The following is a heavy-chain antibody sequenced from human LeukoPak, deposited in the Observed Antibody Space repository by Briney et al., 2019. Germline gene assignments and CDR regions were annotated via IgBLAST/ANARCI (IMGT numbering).Heavy chain of an antibody. D-gene: IGHD2-2*01. CDR2: IYYSGGT. CDR3: ARERLGYCSSTSCYAAFDI. Sequence: SETLSLTCTVSGGSISSYYWSWIRQPPGKGLEWIGSIYYSGGTNYNPSLKSRVTISVDTSKNQFSLKLSSVTAADTAVYYCARERLGYCSSTSCYAAFDIWGQGTMVTVSS. J-gene: IGHJ3*02. CDR1: GGSISSYY. V-gene: IGHV4-59*01.